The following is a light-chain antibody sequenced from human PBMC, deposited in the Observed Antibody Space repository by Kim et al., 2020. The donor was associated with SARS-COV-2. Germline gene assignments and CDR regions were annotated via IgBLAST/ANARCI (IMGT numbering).Light chain of an antibody. CDR2: SDC. J-gene: IGLJ3*02. CDR3: QVWDSSSDHRV. CDR1: NIGGKA. Sequence: SYELTQPLSVSVATAQMARISCGGNNIGGKAVHWNQQKPGQDPVLVICSDCNRPSGILERFSGSNPGNTTTLTISRIEAGDEADYHCQVWDSSSDHRVFGGGTQLTVL. V-gene: IGLV3-12*01.